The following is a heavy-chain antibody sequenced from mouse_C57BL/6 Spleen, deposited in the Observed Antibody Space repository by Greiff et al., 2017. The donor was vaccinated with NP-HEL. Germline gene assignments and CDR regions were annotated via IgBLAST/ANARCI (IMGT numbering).Heavy chain of an antibody. CDR2: IWTGGGT. CDR3: ARNFIYYGSSSSYWYFDV. V-gene: IGHV2-9-1*01. D-gene: IGHD1-1*01. Sequence: QVQLKQSGPGLVAPSQSLSITCTVSGFSLTSYAISWVRQPPGKGLEWLGVIWTGGGTNYNSALKSRLSISKDNSKSQVFLKMNSLQTDDTARYYCARNFIYYGSSSSYWYFDVWGTGTTVTVSS. J-gene: IGHJ1*03. CDR1: GFSLTSYA.